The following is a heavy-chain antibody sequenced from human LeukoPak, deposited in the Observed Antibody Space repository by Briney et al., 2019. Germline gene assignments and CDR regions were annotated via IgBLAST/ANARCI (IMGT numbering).Heavy chain of an antibody. CDR3: ARQGQQLGFDY. D-gene: IGHD6-13*01. J-gene: IGHJ4*02. CDR2: IYYSGST. V-gene: IGHV4-59*01. Sequence: SETLSLTCTVSGGSISSYYWSWIRQPPGKGLEWIGYIYYSGSTNYNPSLKSRVTISVDTSKNRFSLKLSSVTAADTAVYYCARQGQQLGFDYWGQGTLVTVSS. CDR1: GGSISSYY.